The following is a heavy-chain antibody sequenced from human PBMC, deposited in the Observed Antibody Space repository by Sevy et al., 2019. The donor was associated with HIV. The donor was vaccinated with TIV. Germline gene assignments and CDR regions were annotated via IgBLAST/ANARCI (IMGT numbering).Heavy chain of an antibody. V-gene: IGHV3-11*04. Sequence: GGSLRLSCAASGFTFSDYYMSWIRQAPGKGLEGVSYISSSVITIYNGDSVKGRFTISRDNAKNSLYLQMNSLRAEDTAVYYCARALDIVVVVAATLRDAFDIWGQGTMVTVSS. CDR2: ISSSVITI. J-gene: IGHJ3*02. CDR3: ARALDIVVVVAATLRDAFDI. CDR1: GFTFSDYY. D-gene: IGHD2-15*01.